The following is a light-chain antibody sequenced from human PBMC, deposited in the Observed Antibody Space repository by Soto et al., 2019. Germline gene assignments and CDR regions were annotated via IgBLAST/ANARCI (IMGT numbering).Light chain of an antibody. J-gene: IGKJ1*01. V-gene: IGKV3-20*01. CDR1: QSVSNNY. Sequence: EFVLTLSPGTRALSPGERATLSCRASQSVSNNYLAWYQQKPGQAPSLLIFGASNRAPDIPDRFSGSGSGTDFTLTISRLEPEDLAVYFCQQYGSSVKTFGQGTKVDIK. CDR3: QQYGSSVKT. CDR2: GAS.